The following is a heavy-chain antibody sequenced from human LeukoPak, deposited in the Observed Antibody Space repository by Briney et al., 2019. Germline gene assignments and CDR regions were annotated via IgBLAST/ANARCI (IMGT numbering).Heavy chain of an antibody. Sequence: PSQTLSLTCTVSGGSISSGSYYWSWIRQPAGKGLEWIGRIYTSGSTNYNPSLESRVTISVDTSKNQFSLKLSSVTAADTAVYYCARVTIRESCDYWGQGTLVTVSS. D-gene: IGHD4-11*01. J-gene: IGHJ4*02. V-gene: IGHV4-61*02. CDR2: IYTSGST. CDR3: ARVTIRESCDY. CDR1: GGSISSGSYY.